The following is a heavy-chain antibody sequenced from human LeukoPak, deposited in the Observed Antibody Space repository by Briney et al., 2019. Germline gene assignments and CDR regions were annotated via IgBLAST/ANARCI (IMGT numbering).Heavy chain of an antibody. CDR2: INPSGGST. CDR3: AREGMAMGPFDY. D-gene: IGHD5-18*01. J-gene: IGHJ4*02. CDR1: GYTFTSYY. V-gene: IGHV1-46*01. Sequence: ASVEVSCKASGYTFTSYYMHWVRQAPGQGLEWMGIINPSGGSTSYAQKFQGRVTMTRDTSTSTVYMELSSLRSEDTAVYYCAREGMAMGPFDYWGQGTLVTVSS.